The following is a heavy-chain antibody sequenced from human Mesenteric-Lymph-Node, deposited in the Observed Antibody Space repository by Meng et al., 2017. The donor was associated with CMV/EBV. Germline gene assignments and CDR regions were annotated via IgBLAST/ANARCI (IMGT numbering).Heavy chain of an antibody. Sequence: GSIRIGGYSWGWLRPHPATGLASIGYIYYSGSTYFLPSLRRRVTLSVDTSKHQFSLKLSSVTAAGTAVYYCARAGGVVVPAAMFDPWGQGTLVTVSS. CDR2: IYYSGST. CDR1: GSIRIGGYS. J-gene: IGHJ5*02. V-gene: IGHV4-31*02. CDR3: ARAGGVVVPAAMFDP. D-gene: IGHD2-2*01.